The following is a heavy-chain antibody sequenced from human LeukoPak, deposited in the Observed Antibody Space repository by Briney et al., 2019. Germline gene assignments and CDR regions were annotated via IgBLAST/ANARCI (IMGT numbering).Heavy chain of an antibody. D-gene: IGHD1-26*01. V-gene: IGHV3-43*01. Sequence: GGSLRLSCTASGFQFSGYTMNWVRQAPGKGLEWLASINSVAVDTYYADSVKGRFTISRDNSKNSLYLQMNSLRTEDTGLYYCAKESEAQGGDFDYWGQGTLVTASS. CDR2: INSVAVDT. CDR3: AKESEAQGGDFDY. J-gene: IGHJ4*02. CDR1: GFQFSGYT.